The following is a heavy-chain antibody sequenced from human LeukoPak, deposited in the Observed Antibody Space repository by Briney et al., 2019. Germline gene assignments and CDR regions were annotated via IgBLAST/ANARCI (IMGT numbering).Heavy chain of an antibody. J-gene: IGHJ6*02. D-gene: IGHD1-20*01. CDR3: ARAHNWNDADYYYGMDV. CDR1: GFTFSSYG. CDR2: IWYDGSNK. V-gene: IGHV3-33*01. Sequence: GGSLRLSCAASGFTFSSYGMHWVRQAPGKGLEWVAVIWYDGSNKYYADSVKGRFTISRDNSKNTLYLQMNSLRAEDTAVYYCARAHNWNDADYYYGMDVWAQGTTVTVSS.